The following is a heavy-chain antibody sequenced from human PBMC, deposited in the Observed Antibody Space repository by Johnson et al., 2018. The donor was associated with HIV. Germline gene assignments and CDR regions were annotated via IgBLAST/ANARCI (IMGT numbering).Heavy chain of an antibody. CDR1: GFIFDDYG. D-gene: IGHD1-26*01. Sequence: MLLVESGGGVVRPGGSQRLSCAASGFIFDDYGMSWVRQAPGKGLEWVSSINWNGGSTGYGDSVKGRFTISRDNAKNSLYLQINSLRAEDTALYYCAREGGSYKDDAFDIWGQGTMVTVSS. V-gene: IGHV3-20*04. J-gene: IGHJ3*02. CDR2: INWNGGST. CDR3: AREGGSYKDDAFDI.